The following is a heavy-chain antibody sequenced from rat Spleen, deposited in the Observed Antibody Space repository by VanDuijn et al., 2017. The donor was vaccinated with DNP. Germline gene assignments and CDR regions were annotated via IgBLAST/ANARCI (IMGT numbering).Heavy chain of an antibody. D-gene: IGHD4-3*01. V-gene: IGHV5-7*01. CDR2: ISYDGSST. CDR3: ARHAGG. CDR1: GFTFSDYN. Sequence: EVQLVESGGGLVQPGRSLKLSCAASGFTFSDYNMAWVRQAPKKGLEWVATISYDGSSTYYRDSVKGRFTISRDNAKSTLYLQMDSLRSEDTATYYCARHAGGWGQGVMVTVSS. J-gene: IGHJ2*01.